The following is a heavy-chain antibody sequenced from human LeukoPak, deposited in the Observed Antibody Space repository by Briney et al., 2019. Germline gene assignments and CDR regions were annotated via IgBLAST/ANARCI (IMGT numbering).Heavy chain of an antibody. D-gene: IGHD6-13*01. CDR3: TTDAGYTSRWYNY. Sequence: GGSLRLSCAASGFTFNDAYMCWVRQALGKGLEWVGRIKNKVDGETTDYGAPVKGRFTISRDESRNRLYLQMNSLKTEDTAVYYCTTDAGYTSRWYNYWGQGTLVTVSS. J-gene: IGHJ4*02. CDR2: IKNKVDGETT. V-gene: IGHV3-15*01. CDR1: GFTFNDAY.